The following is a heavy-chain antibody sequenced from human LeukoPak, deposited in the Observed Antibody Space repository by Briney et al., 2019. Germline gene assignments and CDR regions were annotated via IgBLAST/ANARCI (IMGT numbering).Heavy chain of an antibody. D-gene: IGHD1-1*01. CDR1: GYTFTNQW. CDR3: ARTNDYPERGVFDY. Sequence: GESLKISCKGSGYTFTNQWIAWVRQMPGKGLEWMGIIYPGDSDTRYSPSFQGQVTISADKSISTAYLQWSSLKASDTAMYYCARTNDYPERGVFDYWGQGTLVTVSS. V-gene: IGHV5-51*01. J-gene: IGHJ4*02. CDR2: IYPGDSDT.